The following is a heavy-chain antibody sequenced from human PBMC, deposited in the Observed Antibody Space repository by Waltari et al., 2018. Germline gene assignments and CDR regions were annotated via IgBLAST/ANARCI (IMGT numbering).Heavy chain of an antibody. CDR2: ISGPALTT. CDR1: GFALSRYA. Sequence: EVQLLESGGGLVQPGGSLRLSCAASGFALSRYAMTWVRQAPGKGLEWVSSISGPALTTFYADSVKGRFSVSRDNSKNTLYLQINGLRADDTAVYYCAKAGGIAAAEFQFDFWGRGTLVTVSS. CDR3: AKAGGIAAAEFQFDF. D-gene: IGHD6-13*01. J-gene: IGHJ4*02. V-gene: IGHV3-23*01.